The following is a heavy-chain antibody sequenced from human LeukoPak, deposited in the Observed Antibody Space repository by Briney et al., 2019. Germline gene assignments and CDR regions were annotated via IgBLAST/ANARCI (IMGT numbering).Heavy chain of an antibody. CDR1: GGSFSDYY. Sequence: SETLSLTCAVYGGSFSDYYWSWIRQPPGKGLEWIWEINHSENTNYNPSLKSRVTISIDTSKNQFSLKLNSVTAADTAVYYCASEDGSGSYYHDYWGQGTLVTVSS. CDR3: ASEDGSGSYYHDY. D-gene: IGHD3-10*01. V-gene: IGHV4-34*01. J-gene: IGHJ4*02. CDR2: INHSENT.